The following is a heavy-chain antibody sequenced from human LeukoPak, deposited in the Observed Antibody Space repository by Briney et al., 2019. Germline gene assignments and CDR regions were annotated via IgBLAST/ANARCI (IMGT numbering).Heavy chain of an antibody. CDR3: ARDRGRVSYGSGSYAPYNWFDP. J-gene: IGHJ5*02. CDR2: IYYSGST. Sequence: PSETLSLTCTVSGGSISSYYWSWIRQPPGKGLEWIGYIYYSGSTNYNPSLKSRVTISVGTSKNQFSLKLSSVTAADTAVYYCARDRGRVSYGSGSYAPYNWFDPWGQGTLVTVSS. V-gene: IGHV4-59*01. D-gene: IGHD3-10*01. CDR1: GGSISSYY.